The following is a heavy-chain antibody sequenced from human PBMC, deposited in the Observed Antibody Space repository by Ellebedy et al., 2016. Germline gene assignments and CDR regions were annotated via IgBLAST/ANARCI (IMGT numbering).Heavy chain of an antibody. D-gene: IGHD6-19*01. CDR1: GFTFSTYA. Sequence: GGSLRLSCAASGFTFSTYAMSWVRQAPGKGLEWVSVIRGGGDITYYADSVKGRFTISRDDSRNALYLEMNSLRVEDTAVYYCAKARYPAGWYHFDYWGQGTRVIVSS. J-gene: IGHJ4*02. CDR2: IRGGGDIT. CDR3: AKARYPAGWYHFDY. V-gene: IGHV3-23*01.